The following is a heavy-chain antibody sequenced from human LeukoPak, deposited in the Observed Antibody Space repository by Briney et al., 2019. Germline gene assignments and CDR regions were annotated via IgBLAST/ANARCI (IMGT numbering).Heavy chain of an antibody. CDR1: GYTFTSYA. CDR3: AREGSGANDYYYYGMDV. CDR2: INTNTGNP. J-gene: IGHJ6*02. V-gene: IGHV7-4-1*02. Sequence: ASVKVSCKASGYTFTSYAMNWVRQAPGQGLEWMGWINTNTGNPTYAQGFTGRFVFSLDTSVSTAYLQISSLKAEDTAVYYCAREGSGANDYYYYGMDVWGQGTTVTVSS. D-gene: IGHD3-10*01.